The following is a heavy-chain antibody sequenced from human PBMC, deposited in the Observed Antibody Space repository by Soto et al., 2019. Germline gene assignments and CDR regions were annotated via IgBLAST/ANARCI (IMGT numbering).Heavy chain of an antibody. CDR2: LYSGGST. CDR3: ARDRPGDEGDAFDI. CDR1: GLTVSSNY. V-gene: IGHV3-53*02. Sequence: EVQLVETGGGLIQPGGSLRLSCAASGLTVSSNYMNWVPQAPGKGLEWVSVLYSGGSTHYAGSVKGRFIISRDNSKNTLYLQMNSLRAEDTAVYYCARDRPGDEGDAFDIWGHGTMVTVSS. D-gene: IGHD3-10*01. J-gene: IGHJ3*02.